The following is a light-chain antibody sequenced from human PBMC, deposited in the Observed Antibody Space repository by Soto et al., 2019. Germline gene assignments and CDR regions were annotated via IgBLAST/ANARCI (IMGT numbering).Light chain of an antibody. CDR1: SSNIGSNY. V-gene: IGLV1-51*02. J-gene: IGLJ3*02. Sequence: QSVLTQPPSVSAAPGQKVTISCSGSSSNIGSNYVSWYQQLPGTAPKLLIYENNKRPSGIPDRFSGSKSGTSATLGITGLQTGDEADYFCGTWDSSLNVYWVFGGGTKRPS. CDR3: GTWDSSLNVYWV. CDR2: ENN.